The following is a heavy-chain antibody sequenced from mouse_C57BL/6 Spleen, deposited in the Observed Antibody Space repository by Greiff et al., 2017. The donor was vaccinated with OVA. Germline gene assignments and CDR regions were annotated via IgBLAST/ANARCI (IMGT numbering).Heavy chain of an antibody. V-gene: IGHV1-78*01. CDR1: GYTFTDHT. J-gene: IGHJ1*03. CDR3: AEGEGYYRYFDV. CDR2: IYPRDGST. Sequence: QVQLKESDAELVKPGASVKISCKVSGYTFTDHTIHWMKQRPEQGLEWIGYIYPRDGSTKYNEKFKGKATLTADKSSSTAYMQLNSLTSEDSAVSYWAEGEGYYRYFDVWGTGTTVTVSS. D-gene: IGHD2-3*01.